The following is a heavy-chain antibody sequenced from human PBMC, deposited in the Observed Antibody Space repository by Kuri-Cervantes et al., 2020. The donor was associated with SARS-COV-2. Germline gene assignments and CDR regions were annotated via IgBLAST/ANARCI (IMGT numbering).Heavy chain of an antibody. V-gene: IGHV3-20*04. CDR3: AREKGSSSWYWFDP. J-gene: IGHJ5*02. CDR2: INWNGGST. D-gene: IGHD6-13*01. Sequence: GESLKISCAASGFTFDDYGMSWVRQAPGKGLEWVSGINWNGGSTGYADSVKGRFTISRDNAKNSLYLQMNSLRAEDTALYYCAREKGSSSWYWFDPWGQGTLVTVSS. CDR1: GFTFDDYG.